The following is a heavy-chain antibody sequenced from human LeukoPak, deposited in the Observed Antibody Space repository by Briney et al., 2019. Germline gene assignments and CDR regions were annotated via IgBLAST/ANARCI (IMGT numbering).Heavy chain of an antibody. Sequence: GGPLRLSCAASGFTFSSYWMSWVRQAPGKGLEWVANIKQDGSEKYYVDSVKGRFTISRDNAKNSLYLQMNSLRAEDTAVYYCARDLYRIVVVPHYFDYWGQGTLVTVSS. J-gene: IGHJ4*02. D-gene: IGHD3-22*01. V-gene: IGHV3-7*01. CDR3: ARDLYRIVVVPHYFDY. CDR2: IKQDGSEK. CDR1: GFTFSSYW.